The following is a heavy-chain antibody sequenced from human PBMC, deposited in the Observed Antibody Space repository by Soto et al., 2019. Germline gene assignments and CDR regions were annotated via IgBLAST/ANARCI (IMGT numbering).Heavy chain of an antibody. CDR2: IISSSSSYI. J-gene: IGHJ6*02. Sequence: TGGSLRLSCVACGFSFCSYAMSWVRQAPGKGLEWVSAIISSSSSYIYYADSVKCRFTISIDNAKNSLYLQMNSLRAEDTAVYYCARDRYSYYVFWSGTVPYYYFGTDVWGLRTTVTVPS. CDR1: GFSFCSYA. CDR3: ARDRYSYYVFWSGTVPYYYFGTDV. D-gene: IGHD3-3*01. V-gene: IGHV3-21*01.